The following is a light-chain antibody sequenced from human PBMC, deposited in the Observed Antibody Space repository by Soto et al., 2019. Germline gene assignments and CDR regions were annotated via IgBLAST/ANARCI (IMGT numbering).Light chain of an antibody. V-gene: IGKV2-28*01. J-gene: IGKJ2*01. CDR3: KQALQVPHT. CDR2: LGS. Sequence: DIVMTQSPLSLSVTPGEPASISCRSSQSLLYSNGYNYLDWYVQKPGQSPQLLIYLGSNRASGVPDRFSGSASGSDFTLKISRVEAEDVVVYYCKQALQVPHTFGQAIKLEIK. CDR1: QSLLYSNGYNY.